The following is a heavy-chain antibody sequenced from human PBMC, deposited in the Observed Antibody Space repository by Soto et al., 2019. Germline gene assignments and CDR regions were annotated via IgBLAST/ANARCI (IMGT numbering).Heavy chain of an antibody. J-gene: IGHJ4*02. CDR1: GFTFSSYS. CDR2: ISSSSSYK. V-gene: IGHV3-21*01. CDR3: ARDRTTVTSFSFDY. Sequence: EVQLVESGGGLVKPGGSLRLSCAASGFTFSSYSMNWVRQAPGKGLEWVSSISSSSSYKYYADSVKGRFTISRDNAKNSLYLQMNSLRAEDTAVYYCARDRTTVTSFSFDYWGQGTLVTVSS. D-gene: IGHD4-17*01.